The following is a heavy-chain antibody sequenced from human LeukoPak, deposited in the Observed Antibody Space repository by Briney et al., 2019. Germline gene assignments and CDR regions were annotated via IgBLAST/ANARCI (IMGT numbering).Heavy chain of an antibody. CDR2: ISDSGDTT. V-gene: IGHV3-23*01. J-gene: IGHJ4*02. Sequence: GGSLRLSCAPSGLTFSKFAMSWVRQAPGKGLEWVSTISDSGDTTYYADSVKGRFTISRDKSKNTLYLQMNSLRAEDTALYYCAKGRTASCYSSIDSWGQGTLVTVSS. D-gene: IGHD2-15*01. CDR3: AKGRTASCYSSIDS. CDR1: GLTFSKFA.